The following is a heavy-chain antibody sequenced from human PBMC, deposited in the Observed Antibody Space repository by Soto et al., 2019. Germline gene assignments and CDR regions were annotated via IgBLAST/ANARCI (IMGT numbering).Heavy chain of an antibody. V-gene: IGHV1-8*01. CDR2: MNPNSGNT. Sequence: GPSVKGSCKASGYTFTSYDINWVRQATGQGLEWMGWMNPNSGNTGYAQKFQGRVTMTRNTSISTAYMELSSLRSEDTAVYYCARVRPGGVVVAATLDYYYYGMDVWGQGTTVTVSS. CDR3: ARVRPGGVVVAATLDYYYYGMDV. J-gene: IGHJ6*02. CDR1: GYTFTSYD. D-gene: IGHD2-15*01.